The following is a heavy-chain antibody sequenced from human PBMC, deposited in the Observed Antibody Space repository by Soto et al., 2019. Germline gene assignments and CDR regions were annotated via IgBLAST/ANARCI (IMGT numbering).Heavy chain of an antibody. D-gene: IGHD3-10*01. J-gene: IGHJ6*02. CDR3: ARDALYGGEESITYYYYGMDV. CDR2: ISAYNGNT. V-gene: IGHV1-18*01. CDR1: GCTFSSYA. Sequence: ASVKVSCKASGCTFSSYAISWVRQAPGQGLEWMGWISAYNGNTNYAQKLQGRVTMTTDTSTSTAYMELRSLRSDDTAVYYCARDALYGGEESITYYYYGMDVWGQGTTVTVSS.